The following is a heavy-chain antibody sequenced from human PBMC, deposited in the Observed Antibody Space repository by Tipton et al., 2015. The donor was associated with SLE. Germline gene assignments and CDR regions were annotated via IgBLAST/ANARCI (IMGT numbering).Heavy chain of an antibody. Sequence: LRLSCTVSGGSISSSSYYWGWFRQPPGKGLEWIGSIYYSGSTYYNPSLKSRVTMSVDTSKNQFSLKLSSVTAADTAVYYCAREYGKIWGQGTLVTVSS. CDR2: IYYSGST. CDR1: GGSISSSSYY. CDR3: AREYGKI. V-gene: IGHV4-39*07. D-gene: IGHD1-1*01. J-gene: IGHJ4*02.